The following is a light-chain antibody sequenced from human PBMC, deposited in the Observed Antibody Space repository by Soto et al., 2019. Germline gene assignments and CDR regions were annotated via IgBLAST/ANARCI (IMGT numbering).Light chain of an antibody. CDR2: EVS. J-gene: IGLJ1*01. Sequence: QSVLIQPASVSGSPGQSITISCTGTSSDVGGSNYVSWYQHHPHRAPKLLIYEVSYRPSGVSNRFSGSKSGNMASLTISGLQAEDEADYYCSSYTSSYIYVFGTGTKVTVL. CDR1: SSDVGGSNY. V-gene: IGLV2-14*01. CDR3: SSYTSSYIYV.